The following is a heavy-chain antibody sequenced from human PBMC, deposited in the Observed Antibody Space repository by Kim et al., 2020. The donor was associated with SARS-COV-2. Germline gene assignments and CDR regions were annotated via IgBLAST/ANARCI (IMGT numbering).Heavy chain of an antibody. Sequence: GGSLRLSCAASGFTFSSYAMHWVRKAPGKGLEWVAVISYDGSNKYYADSVKGRFTISRDNSKNTLYLQMNSLRAEDTAVYYCARRLYYFDYWGQGTLVT. D-gene: IGHD3-22*01. CDR2: ISYDGSNK. CDR1: GFTFSSYA. V-gene: IGHV3-30*04. CDR3: ARRLYYFDY. J-gene: IGHJ4*02.